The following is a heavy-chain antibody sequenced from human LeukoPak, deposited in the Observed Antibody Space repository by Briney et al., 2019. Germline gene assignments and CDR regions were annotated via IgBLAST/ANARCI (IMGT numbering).Heavy chain of an antibody. CDR2: INPNRGDT. D-gene: IGHD2-8*01. V-gene: IGHV1-46*01. Sequence: ASVKVSCKASGYTFTNYYMHWVRQAPGQGLEWMGLINPNRGDTNYAQKFQGRVTMTRDTSTSTVYMGLSSLRTEDTAVYYCERIGDGSNGVYGLWGQGTMVNVS. CDR3: ERIGDGSNGVYGL. CDR1: GYTFTNYY. J-gene: IGHJ3*01.